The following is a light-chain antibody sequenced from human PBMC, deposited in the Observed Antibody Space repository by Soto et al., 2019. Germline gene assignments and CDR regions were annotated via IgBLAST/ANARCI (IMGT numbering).Light chain of an antibody. Sequence: AIRMTQSPSSFSASTGDRVTITCRASQGISSYLAWYQQKPGKAPKLLIYAASTLQSGVPSRFSGSGSWTDFTRTISCLQSEDFSTYYCQQYYSYPRTFGQGTKVDIK. J-gene: IGKJ1*01. CDR3: QQYYSYPRT. V-gene: IGKV1-8*01. CDR2: AAS. CDR1: QGISSY.